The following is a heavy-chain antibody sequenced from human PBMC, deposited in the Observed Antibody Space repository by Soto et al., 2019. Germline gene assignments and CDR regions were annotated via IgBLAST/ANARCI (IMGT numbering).Heavy chain of an antibody. J-gene: IGHJ3*02. CDR2: IIPIFGTA. Sequence: ASVKVSCKASGGTFSSYAISWVRQAPGQGLEWMGGIIPIFGTANYAQKFQGRVTITADESTSTAYTELSSLRSEDTAVYYCARVTAIMNAFDIWGQGTMVTVSS. V-gene: IGHV1-69*13. D-gene: IGHD2-21*02. CDR3: ARVTAIMNAFDI. CDR1: GGTFSSYA.